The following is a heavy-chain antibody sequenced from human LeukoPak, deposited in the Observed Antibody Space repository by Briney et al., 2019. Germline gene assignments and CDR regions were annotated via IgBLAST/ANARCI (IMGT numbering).Heavy chain of an antibody. D-gene: IGHD4/OR15-4a*01. CDR3: ARRAGAYSHPCHY. CDR1: GFTFSSYA. V-gene: IGHV3-30*14. J-gene: IGHJ4*02. Sequence: GGYLRLSCAASGFTFSSYAMHWVRQAPGKGLEWVAVISYDGSNKYYADSVKGRFTISRDNSKNTLYLQMNSLRAEDTAVYYCARRAGAYSHPCHYWRGGTLVTV. CDR2: ISYDGSNK.